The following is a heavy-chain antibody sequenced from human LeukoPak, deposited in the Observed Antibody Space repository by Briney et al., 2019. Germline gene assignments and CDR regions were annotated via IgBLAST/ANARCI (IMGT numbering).Heavy chain of an antibody. CDR2: ISGSGGST. D-gene: IGHD6-19*01. Sequence: GGSLRLSCAASGFTFSSYAMSWVRQAPGKGLEWVSAISGSGGSTYYADSVKGRFTISRDNSKNTLYLQMNSLRAEDTAGYYCAPPPSSGWYNDYGMDVWGQGTTVTVSS. J-gene: IGHJ6*02. V-gene: IGHV3-23*01. CDR1: GFTFSSYA. CDR3: APPPSSGWYNDYGMDV.